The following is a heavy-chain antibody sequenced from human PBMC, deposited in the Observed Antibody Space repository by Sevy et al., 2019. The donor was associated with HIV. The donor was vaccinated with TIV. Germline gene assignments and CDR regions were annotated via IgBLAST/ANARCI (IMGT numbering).Heavy chain of an antibody. CDR2: ISCSGRST. J-gene: IGHJ6*02. V-gene: IGHV3-23*01. Sequence: GGSLRLSCAASGFTFTSYGMNWVRQAPGKGLDWVSSISCSGRSTYYADSVEGRFTISRDNSKNTLSLQMNSLRADDTAVYYCAKGYCSGGSCPRDYYYYGMDVWGQGTTVTVSS. CDR1: GFTFTSYG. D-gene: IGHD2-15*01. CDR3: AKGYCSGGSCPRDYYYYGMDV.